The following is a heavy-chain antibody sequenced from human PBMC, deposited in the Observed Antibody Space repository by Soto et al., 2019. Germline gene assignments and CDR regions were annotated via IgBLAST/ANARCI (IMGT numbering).Heavy chain of an antibody. V-gene: IGHV4-34*01. CDR1: GRSFSGYY. CDR2: INHSGST. Sequence: QVQLQRWGAGLLKPSETLSVTCAAYGRSFSGYYWTWIRQPPGKGLEWIGEINHSGSTNCNPSLKSRVTIAVDTSKNHFSLNLTSVTAADTAVYYCARDRRGVPLRPGSIFDYWGQGTLVTVSS. CDR3: ARDRRGVPLRPGSIFDY. D-gene: IGHD1-1*01. J-gene: IGHJ4*02.